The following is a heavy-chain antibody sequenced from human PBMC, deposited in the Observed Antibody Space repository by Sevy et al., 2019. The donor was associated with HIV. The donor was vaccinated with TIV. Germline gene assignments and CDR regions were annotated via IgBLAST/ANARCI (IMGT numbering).Heavy chain of an antibody. J-gene: IGHJ4*02. D-gene: IGHD2-2*01. CDR2: IKSKTDGGTT. CDR3: AADIPGLSRLIDY. CDR1: GFTFSNAW. Sequence: GGSLRLSCAASGFTFSNAWMSWVRQAPGKGLEWVGRIKSKTDGGTTDYAAPVKGRFTISRDDSKNTLYLQMNSLKTEDTAIYYCAADIPGLSRLIDYWGQGTLVTVSS. V-gene: IGHV3-15*01.